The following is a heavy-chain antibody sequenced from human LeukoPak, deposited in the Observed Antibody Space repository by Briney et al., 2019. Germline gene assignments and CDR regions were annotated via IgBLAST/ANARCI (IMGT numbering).Heavy chain of an antibody. CDR1: GYTFTGYY. CDR3: ARGPVGYNWNYLGYYYYGMDV. D-gene: IGHD1-7*01. J-gene: IGHJ6*02. CDR2: INPNSGGT. V-gene: IGHV1-2*02. Sequence: AASVKVSCKASGYTFTGYYMHWVRQAPGQGLEWMGWINPNSGGTNYAQKFQGRVTMTRDTSISTAYMELSRLRSDDTAVYYCARGPVGYNWNYLGYYYYGMDVWGQGTTVTVSS.